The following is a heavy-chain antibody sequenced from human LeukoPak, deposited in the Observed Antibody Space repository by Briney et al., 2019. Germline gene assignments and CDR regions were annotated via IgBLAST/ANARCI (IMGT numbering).Heavy chain of an antibody. V-gene: IGHV4-59*08. D-gene: IGHD6-13*01. J-gene: IGHJ6*02. CDR1: GSSISSYY. CDR2: IYYSGST. Sequence: SETLSLTCTVSGSSISSYYWSWIRQPPGKGLEWIGYIYYSGSTNYNPSLKSRVTISVDTSKNQFSLKLSSVTAADTAVYYCARLSPLGGSSWYYYYYYGMDVWGQGTTVTVSS. CDR3: ARLSPLGGSSWYYYYYYGMDV.